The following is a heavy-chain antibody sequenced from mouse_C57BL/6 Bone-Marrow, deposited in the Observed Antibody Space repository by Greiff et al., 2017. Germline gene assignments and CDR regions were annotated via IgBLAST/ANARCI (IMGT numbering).Heavy chain of an antibody. CDR2: IYPGSGNT. Sequence: QVQLQQSGAELVRPGASVKLSCKASGYTFTDYYINWVKQRPGQGLEWIARIYPGSGNTYYNEKFKGKATLTAEQSSSTAYMQLSSLTSEDSAVYFCASLYYGSSIYAMDYWGKGTSVTVSS. D-gene: IGHD1-1*01. V-gene: IGHV1-76*01. CDR1: GYTFTDYY. J-gene: IGHJ4*01. CDR3: ASLYYGSSIYAMDY.